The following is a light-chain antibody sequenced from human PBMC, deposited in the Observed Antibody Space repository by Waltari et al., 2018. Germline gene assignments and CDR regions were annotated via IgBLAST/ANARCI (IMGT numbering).Light chain of an antibody. V-gene: IGKV3-20*01. CDR1: QSVSR. Sequence: EIVLTQSPGTLSSSPGERATLSCRASQSVSRLLIYGASSRATGIPDRFSGSGSGTDFALTITSLQPEDFATYFCQQSYSTPLEFGQGTKVDFK. CDR3: QQSYSTPLE. CDR2: GAS. J-gene: IGKJ1*01.